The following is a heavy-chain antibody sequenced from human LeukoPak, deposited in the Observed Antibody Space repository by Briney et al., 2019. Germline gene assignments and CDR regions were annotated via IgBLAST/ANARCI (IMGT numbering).Heavy chain of an antibody. J-gene: IGHJ4*02. CDR1: GFTFSNAW. V-gene: IGHV3-15*01. D-gene: IGHD5-12*01. CDR2: IKSKTDGRTT. Sequence: GGSLRLSCAASGFTFSNAWMSWVRQAPGKGLEWVGRIKSKTDGRTTDYAAPVKGRFTISRDDSKNTLYLQMNSLKTEDTAVYYCTTDGAYSGYDPAGYFDYWGQGTLVTVSS. CDR3: TTDGAYSGYDPAGYFDY.